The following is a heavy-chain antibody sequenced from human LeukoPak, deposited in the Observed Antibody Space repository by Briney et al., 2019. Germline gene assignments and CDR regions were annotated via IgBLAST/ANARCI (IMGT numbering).Heavy chain of an antibody. J-gene: IGHJ4*02. Sequence: PSETLSLTCAVYGVSFSGYYWAWIRQPPGKGLEWVGEINHSGSTNYNPSLKSRVTISLDTSKNQFFLKVPSVTAADTGVYYCARGVTDINWGQGTLVTVSS. D-gene: IGHD4-23*01. CDR1: GVSFSGYY. CDR3: ARGVTDIN. CDR2: INHSGST. V-gene: IGHV4-34*01.